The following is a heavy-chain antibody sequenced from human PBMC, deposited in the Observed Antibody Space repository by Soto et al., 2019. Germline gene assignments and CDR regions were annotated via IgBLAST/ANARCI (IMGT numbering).Heavy chain of an antibody. V-gene: IGHV4-34*01. CDR3: ARESHDILTGPPWVWYFDL. Sequence: QVQLQQWGAGPLRPLETLSLTCGVSGGSFSGYYWAWIRQSPGKGLEWIGEINDRGSINYNPSLKSRVRIAVDTSKNHYSRNLRSVTAADTAVYYCARESHDILTGPPWVWYFDLWGRGTLVTVSS. J-gene: IGHJ2*01. D-gene: IGHD3-9*01. CDR2: INDRGSI. CDR1: GGSFSGYY.